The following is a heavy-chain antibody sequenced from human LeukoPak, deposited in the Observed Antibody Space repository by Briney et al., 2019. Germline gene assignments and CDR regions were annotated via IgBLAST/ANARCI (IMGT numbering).Heavy chain of an antibody. CDR1: GFTFSSYG. Sequence: GGSLRLSCAASGFTFSSYGMHWVRQAPGKGLEWVAFIRYDGSNKYYADSVKGRFTISRDNSKNTLYLQMNSLRAEDTAVYYCAKDSHLLRFLEWLLDYWGQGTLVTVSS. CDR3: AKDSHLLRFLEWLLDY. CDR2: IRYDGSNK. D-gene: IGHD3-3*01. J-gene: IGHJ4*02. V-gene: IGHV3-30*02.